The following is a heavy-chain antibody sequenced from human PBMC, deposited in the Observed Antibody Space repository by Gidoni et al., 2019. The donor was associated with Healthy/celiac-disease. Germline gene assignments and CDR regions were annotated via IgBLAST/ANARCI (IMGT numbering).Heavy chain of an antibody. CDR3: AKGENIVVVPAAKDPEYFQH. Sequence: QVQLVESGGGVVQPGRSLRLACAASGFTFSSYGMHWVRQAPGKGLEWVAVISYDGSNKYYADSVKGRFTISRDNSKNTLYLQMNSLRAEDTAVYYCAKGENIVVVPAAKDPEYFQHWGQGTLVTVSS. J-gene: IGHJ1*01. V-gene: IGHV3-30*18. CDR2: ISYDGSNK. D-gene: IGHD2-2*01. CDR1: GFTFSSYG.